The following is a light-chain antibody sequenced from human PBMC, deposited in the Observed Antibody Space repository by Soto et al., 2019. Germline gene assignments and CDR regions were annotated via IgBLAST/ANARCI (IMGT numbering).Light chain of an antibody. J-gene: IGKJ4*01. CDR3: QQRSNWPPLT. CDR1: QCVSSY. CDR2: DVS. V-gene: IGKV3-11*01. Sequence: EIVMTQSPVTLSVSPGERVTLSCRASQCVSSYLAWYQQKPGQAPRLLIYDVSNRATGIPARFSGSGSGTDFTLTISSLEPEDFAVYYCQQRSNWPPLTFGGGTKVDIK.